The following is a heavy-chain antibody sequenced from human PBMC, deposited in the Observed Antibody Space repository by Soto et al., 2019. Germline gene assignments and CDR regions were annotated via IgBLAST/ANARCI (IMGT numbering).Heavy chain of an antibody. CDR2: IYYSGST. Sequence: QLQLQESGPGLVKPSETLSLTCTVSGGSISSSGYYWGWIRQPPGKGLEGIGDIYYSGSTYYTPSLKSRVTISVDTHKNQFSLKLSSVTAADTAVYYCARQTGTGYYYYYYMDVWGKGTTVTVSS. D-gene: IGHD1-7*01. J-gene: IGHJ6*03. CDR3: ARQTGTGYYYYYYMDV. CDR1: GGSISSSGYY. V-gene: IGHV4-39*01.